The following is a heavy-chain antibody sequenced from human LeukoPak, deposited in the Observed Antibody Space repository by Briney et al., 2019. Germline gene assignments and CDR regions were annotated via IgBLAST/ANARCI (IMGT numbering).Heavy chain of an antibody. V-gene: IGHV1-18*01. CDR3: ASGRYCSSTSCYTAFDY. D-gene: IGHD2-2*02. J-gene: IGHJ4*02. CDR2: ISAYNGNT. CDR1: GYTFTSYG. Sequence: ASVKVSCKASGYTFTSYGISWVRQAPGQRLEWMGWISAYNGNTNYAQKLQGRVTMTTDTSTSTAYMELRSLRSDDTAVYYCASGRYCSSTSCYTAFDYWGQGTLVTVSS.